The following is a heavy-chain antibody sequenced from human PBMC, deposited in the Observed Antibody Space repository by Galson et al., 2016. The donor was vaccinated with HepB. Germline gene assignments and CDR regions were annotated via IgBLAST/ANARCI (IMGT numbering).Heavy chain of an antibody. D-gene: IGHD3-16*01. CDR3: ARGGTSASVWGNYPSNPPKHRADY. J-gene: IGHJ4*02. V-gene: IGHV3-48*03. CDR2: ITGSRDPI. CDR1: GFTFSHYE. Sequence: SLRLSCAASGFTFSHYEMNWVRQTPRKGLEWLSYITGSRDPIYYADSVQGRFIISRDNAKNSVYLQMNNLRPEDTAIYYCARGGTSASVWGNYPSNPPKHRADYWGQGTLVTVSS.